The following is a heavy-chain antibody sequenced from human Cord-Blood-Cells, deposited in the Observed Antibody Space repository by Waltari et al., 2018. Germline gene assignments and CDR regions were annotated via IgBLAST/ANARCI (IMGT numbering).Heavy chain of an antibody. D-gene: IGHD4-17*01. Sequence: EVQLVESGGGLVQPGGSLRLSCAASGFTFSSYWMSWVRQAPGKGLEWVANIKQDGSEKYYVDSGKGRFTNSRDNAKNSLYLQMNSLRAEDTAVYYCARDRPPGPGLYGDYYFDYWGQGTLVTVSS. V-gene: IGHV3-7*01. CDR2: IKQDGSEK. CDR1: GFTFSSYW. CDR3: ARDRPPGPGLYGDYYFDY. J-gene: IGHJ4*02.